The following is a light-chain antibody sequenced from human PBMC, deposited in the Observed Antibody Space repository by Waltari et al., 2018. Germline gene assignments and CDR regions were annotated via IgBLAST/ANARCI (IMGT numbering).Light chain of an antibody. CDR2: QDV. CDR1: QLGDRY. J-gene: IGLJ1*01. CDR3: QAYYSSTGV. Sequence: SYELTQPPSVSVSPGQTASITCSGDQLGDRYVFWYQQKPGQSPVLVIYQDVKRPSGIPERFSGSNSVNTATLTISATQAVDEADYYCQAYYSSTGVFGTGTKVTVL. V-gene: IGLV3-1*01.